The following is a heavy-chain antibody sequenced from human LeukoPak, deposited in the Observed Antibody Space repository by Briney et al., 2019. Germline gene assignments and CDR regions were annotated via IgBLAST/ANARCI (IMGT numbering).Heavy chain of an antibody. J-gene: IGHJ4*02. V-gene: IGHV3-7*01. CDR3: ATDRGWRTSGYYLYYFEY. Sequence: PGGSLRLSCAASGFTFSNYWMTWVRQAPGKGLEWVASIKHDGSEKYYVDSVRGRSTISRDNTMNSLYLQMSSLRAEDTAVYYCATDRGWRTSGYYLYYFEYWGQGTLVTVSS. D-gene: IGHD3-3*01. CDR1: GFTFSNYW. CDR2: IKHDGSEK.